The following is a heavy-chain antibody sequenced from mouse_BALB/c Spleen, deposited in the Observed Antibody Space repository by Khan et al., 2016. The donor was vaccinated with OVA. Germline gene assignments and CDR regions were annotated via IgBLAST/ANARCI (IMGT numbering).Heavy chain of an antibody. CDR1: GYSFTNYG. D-gene: IGHD1-1*02. CDR2: INTYTGAP. V-gene: IGHV9-3-1*01. CDR3: ASGGYWYFDV. Sequence: QIQLVQSGPEVKKPGETVKISCKASGYSFTNYGMNWVRQAPGKGLKWMGWINTYTGAPTYADDFKGRFAFSLETSASTSYLQINNLKNEDTATYFWASGGYWYFDVWGAGTTVTVSS. J-gene: IGHJ1*01.